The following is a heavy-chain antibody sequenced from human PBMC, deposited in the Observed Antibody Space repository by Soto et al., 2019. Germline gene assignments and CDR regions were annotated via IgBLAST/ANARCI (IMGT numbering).Heavy chain of an antibody. V-gene: IGHV4-39*01. Sequence: SETLSLTCTVSGGSISSSRYYWGWIRQPPGKGLEWIGSIYYSGSTYYNPSLKSRVTISVDTSKNQFSLKLSSVTAADTAVYYCARHFPDQYCSGGSCYSFFFDYWGQGTLVTVSS. CDR1: GGSISSSRYY. CDR3: ARHFPDQYCSGGSCYSFFFDY. D-gene: IGHD2-15*01. J-gene: IGHJ4*02. CDR2: IYYSGST.